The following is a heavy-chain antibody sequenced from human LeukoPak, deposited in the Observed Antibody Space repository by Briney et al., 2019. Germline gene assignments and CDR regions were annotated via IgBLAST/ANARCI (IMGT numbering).Heavy chain of an antibody. J-gene: IGHJ4*02. D-gene: IGHD5-12*01. CDR1: GGSFSGYY. Sequence: ETLSLTCAVYGGSFSGYYWSWIRQSPGKGLEWVSAISGSGGSTYYADSVKGRFTISRDNSKNTLYLQMNSLRAEDTAVYYCAKDEWLLRPYYFDYWGQGTLVTVSS. CDR2: ISGSGGST. V-gene: IGHV3-23*01. CDR3: AKDEWLLRPYYFDY.